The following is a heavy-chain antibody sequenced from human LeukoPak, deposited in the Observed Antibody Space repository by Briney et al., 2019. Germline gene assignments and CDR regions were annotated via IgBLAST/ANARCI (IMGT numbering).Heavy chain of an antibody. D-gene: IGHD2-15*01. Sequence: SETLSLTCTVSGGSISSYYWSWIRQPPGQGLEWIGYIYYSWSTNYNPSLKSRVTISVDTSKNQFSLKLSSVTAADTAVYYCARQGYCSGGSCPHYYYYYYMDVWGKGTTVTVSS. CDR1: GGSISSYY. V-gene: IGHV4-59*08. CDR3: ARQGYCSGGSCPHYYYYYYMDV. CDR2: IYYSWST. J-gene: IGHJ6*03.